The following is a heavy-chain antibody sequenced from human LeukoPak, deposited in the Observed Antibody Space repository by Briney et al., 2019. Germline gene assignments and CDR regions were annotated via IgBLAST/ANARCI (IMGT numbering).Heavy chain of an antibody. J-gene: IGHJ4*02. D-gene: IGHD3-10*01. CDR2: ISGSGGST. V-gene: IGHV3-23*01. Sequence: GGSLRLSCAASGFTFSSYSMNWVRQAPGKGLEWVSAISGSGGSTYYADSVKGRFTISRDNSKNTLYLQMNSLRAEDTAVYYCAKERYYGSGSPADWGQGTLVTVSS. CDR3: AKERYYGSGSPAD. CDR1: GFTFSSYS.